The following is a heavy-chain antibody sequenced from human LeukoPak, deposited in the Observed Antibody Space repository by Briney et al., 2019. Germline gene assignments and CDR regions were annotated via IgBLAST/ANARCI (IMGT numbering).Heavy chain of an antibody. V-gene: IGHV1-2*02. Sequence: ASVKVSCKASGFTFTGYYIHWVRQAPGQGLEWMGWINPNNGDTNYAQKFQGRVTMTRDTSISTAYMEMSRLRSDDTAVYYCARDRYSSGWYGWFDPWGQGTLVTVSS. J-gene: IGHJ5*02. D-gene: IGHD6-13*01. CDR1: GFTFTGYY. CDR2: INPNNGDT. CDR3: ARDRYSSGWYGWFDP.